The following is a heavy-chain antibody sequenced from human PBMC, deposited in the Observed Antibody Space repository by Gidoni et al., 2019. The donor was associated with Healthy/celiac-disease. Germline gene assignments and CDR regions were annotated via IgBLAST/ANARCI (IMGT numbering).Heavy chain of an antibody. Sequence: QVQLQQWGAGLLKPSETLSLTCAVYGGSFSGYYWSWSRQPPGKGLGWIGEINHSGSTNYNPSLKSRVTISVDTSKNQFSLKLSSVTAADTAVYYCARRQLVLSPLQHWGQGTLVTVSS. CDR3: ARRQLVLSPLQH. D-gene: IGHD6-6*01. V-gene: IGHV4-34*01. CDR1: GGSFSGYY. CDR2: INHSGST. J-gene: IGHJ1*01.